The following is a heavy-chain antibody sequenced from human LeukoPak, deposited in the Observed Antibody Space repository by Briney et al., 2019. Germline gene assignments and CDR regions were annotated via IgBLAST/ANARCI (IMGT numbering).Heavy chain of an antibody. J-gene: IGHJ4*02. CDR2: ISGSGGST. Sequence: GGSLRLSCAASGFTFSSYAMSWVRQAPGKGLEWVSAISGSGGSTYYADSVKGRFTISRDNAKNSLYLQMNSLRAEDTAVYYCARDRDSSGYYSYWGQGTLVTVSS. CDR3: ARDRDSSGYYSY. D-gene: IGHD3-22*01. V-gene: IGHV3-23*01. CDR1: GFTFSSYA.